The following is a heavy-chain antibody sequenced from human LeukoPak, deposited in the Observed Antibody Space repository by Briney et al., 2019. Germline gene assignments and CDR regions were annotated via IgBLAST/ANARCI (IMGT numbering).Heavy chain of an antibody. J-gene: IGHJ5*02. V-gene: IGHV3-21*01. D-gene: IGHD6-19*01. Sequence: TGGSLRLSCAASGFTFSSYSMNWVRQAPGKGLEWVSSISSSSSYIYYADSVKGRFTISRDNAKNSLYLQMNSLRAEDTAVYYCARERRSSGSLVWFDPWGQGTLVTVSS. CDR3: ARERRSSGSLVWFDP. CDR2: ISSSSSYI. CDR1: GFTFSSYS.